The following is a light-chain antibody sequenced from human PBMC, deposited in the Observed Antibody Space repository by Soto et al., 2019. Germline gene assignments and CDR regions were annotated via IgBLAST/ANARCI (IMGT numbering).Light chain of an antibody. CDR1: QGISSY. Sequence: AIRMTQSPSSLSASTGDRVTITCRASQGISSYLAWYQQKPGKAPKLLIYAASTLQSGVPSRFSGSGSGTDFTLTISCLQSEDFATYYCQQSYSTPPVTFGQGTKVDIK. CDR3: QQSYSTPPVT. J-gene: IGKJ1*01. CDR2: AAS. V-gene: IGKV1-8*01.